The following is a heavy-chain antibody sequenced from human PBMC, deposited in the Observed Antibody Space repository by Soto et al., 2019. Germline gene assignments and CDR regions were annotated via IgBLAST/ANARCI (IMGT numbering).Heavy chain of an antibody. CDR3: ASGGYSNYADYYYGMDV. CDR2: IYYSGST. J-gene: IGHJ6*02. Sequence: SETLSLTCTVSGGSISSGGYYWSWIRQHPGKGLEWIGYIYYSGSTYYNPSLKSRVTISVDTSKNQFSLKLSSVTAADTAVYYCASGGYSNYADYYYGMDVWGQGTKVTVSS. CDR1: GGSISSGGYY. V-gene: IGHV4-31*03. D-gene: IGHD4-4*01.